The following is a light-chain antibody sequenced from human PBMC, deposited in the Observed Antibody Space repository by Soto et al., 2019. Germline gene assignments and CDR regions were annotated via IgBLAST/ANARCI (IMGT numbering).Light chain of an antibody. V-gene: IGKV4-1*01. J-gene: IGKJ2*01. Sequence: DIVMTQSPDSLAVSLGERATINCKSSQSVLYSSNNKNYLAWYQQKPGQPPKLLIYWASTREAGVPDRFSGRWSGTDFTLTISSLQAEDVAGYYCQQYYSSPPTFGQGTKLEIK. CDR3: QQYYSSPPT. CDR2: WAS. CDR1: QSVLYSSNNKNY.